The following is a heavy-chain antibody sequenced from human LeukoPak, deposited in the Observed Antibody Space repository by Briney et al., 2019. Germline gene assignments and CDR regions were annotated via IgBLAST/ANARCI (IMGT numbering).Heavy chain of an antibody. D-gene: IGHD4-17*01. V-gene: IGHV3-9*01. J-gene: IGHJ4*02. CDR2: ISWNSGSI. CDR1: GFSFDDYA. CDR3: AKASYGDYYFDY. Sequence: GRSLRLSCAASGFSFDDYAMHWGRQAPGKGLEWVSGISWNSGSIGYADSVKGRFTISRDNAKNSLYLQMNSLRAEDTALYYCAKASYGDYYFDYWGQGPLVTVSS.